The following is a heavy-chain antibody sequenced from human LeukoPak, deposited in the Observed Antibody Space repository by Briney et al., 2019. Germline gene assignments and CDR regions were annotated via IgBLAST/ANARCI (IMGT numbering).Heavy chain of an antibody. Sequence: GGSLRLSCAASGFTFDDYGMSWVRQAPGKGLEWVSGINWNGGSTGYADSVKGRFTISRDNAKNTVYLQMTTLRAEDTALYYCVRESGDYGSADMPGYYYYMDVWAKGTTVIVSS. J-gene: IGHJ6*03. CDR3: VRESGDYGSADMPGYYYYMDV. CDR1: GFTFDDYG. V-gene: IGHV3-20*04. CDR2: INWNGGST. D-gene: IGHD3-10*01.